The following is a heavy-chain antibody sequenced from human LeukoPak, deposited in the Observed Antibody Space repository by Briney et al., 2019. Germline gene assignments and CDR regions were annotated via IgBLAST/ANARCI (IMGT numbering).Heavy chain of an antibody. CDR2: FDPEDGET. Sequence: ASVKVSCKVSGYTLTELSMHWVRQAPGKGLEWMGGFDPEDGETIYAQKFQGRVTITRDTSASTAYMELSSLRSEDTAVYYCARRTVTLDYWGQGTLVTVSS. CDR3: ARRTVTLDY. CDR1: GYTLTELS. D-gene: IGHD4-17*01. V-gene: IGHV1-24*01. J-gene: IGHJ4*02.